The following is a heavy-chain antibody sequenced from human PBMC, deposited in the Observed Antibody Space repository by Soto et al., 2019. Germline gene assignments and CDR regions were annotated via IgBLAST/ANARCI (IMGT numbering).Heavy chain of an antibody. CDR3: ATHDWLES. J-gene: IGHJ5*01. V-gene: IGHV3-53*01. CDR2: FCNTGGT. CDR1: GFSVSVDS. Sequence: EVQLVESGGGLIQPGGSLRLSCAASGFSVSVDSMIWVRQPPGRGLEWVSLFCNTGGTHYADSVKGRFIISKDISKNTLYLQMSSLRGEDTAVYFCATHDWLESWGQGTLVTVSS.